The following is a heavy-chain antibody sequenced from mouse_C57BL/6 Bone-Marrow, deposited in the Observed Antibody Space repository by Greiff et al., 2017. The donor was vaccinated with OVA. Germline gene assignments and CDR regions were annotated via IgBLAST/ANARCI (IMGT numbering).Heavy chain of an antibody. CDR3: ARNQGLRRGFAY. CDR1: GYTFTSYG. Sequence: QVQLQQSGAELARPGASVKLSCKASGYTFTSYGISWVKQRPGQGLEWIGEIYPRSGNTYYNEKFKGKATLTADKSSSTAYMELRSLTSEDSAVYFCARNQGLRRGFAYWGQGTLVTVSA. CDR2: IYPRSGNT. D-gene: IGHD2-4*01. V-gene: IGHV1-81*01. J-gene: IGHJ3*01.